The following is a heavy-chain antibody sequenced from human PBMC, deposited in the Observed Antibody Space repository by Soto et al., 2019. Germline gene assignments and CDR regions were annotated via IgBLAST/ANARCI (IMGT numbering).Heavy chain of an antibody. V-gene: IGHV4-61*02. Sequence: NPSETLSLTCTVSGGSISSGDYYWSWIRQPAGKGLEWIGRVYSSGTTDYNPSLNSRATMSVETSKNQFSLKLSSVTAADTAVYYCARDIGSYAYGEGYWGQGIQVTVSS. J-gene: IGHJ4*02. D-gene: IGHD3-10*01. CDR2: VYSSGTT. CDR1: GGSISSGDYY. CDR3: ARDIGSYAYGEGY.